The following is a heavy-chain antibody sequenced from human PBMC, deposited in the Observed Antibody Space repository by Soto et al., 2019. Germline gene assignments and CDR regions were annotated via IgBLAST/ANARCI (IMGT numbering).Heavy chain of an antibody. J-gene: IGHJ6*02. CDR3: AREKITIFGVAYYYYYGMDV. Sequence: LRLSCAASGFTFSSYWMSWVRQAPGKGLEWVANIKQDGSEKYYVDSVKGRFTISRDNAKNSLYLQMNSLRAGDTAVYYCAREKITIFGVAYYYYYGMDVWGQGTTVTVSS. D-gene: IGHD3-3*01. CDR1: GFTFSSYW. V-gene: IGHV3-7*03. CDR2: IKQDGSEK.